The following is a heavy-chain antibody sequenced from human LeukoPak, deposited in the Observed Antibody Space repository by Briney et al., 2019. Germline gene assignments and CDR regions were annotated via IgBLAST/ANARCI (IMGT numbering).Heavy chain of an antibody. D-gene: IGHD1-26*01. Sequence: GGSLRLSCVASGFTFSSYEMNWVRQAPGKGLEWLSYITSSDSTIYYADSVKGRFTISRDNAKNSLYLQMNSLRAEDTAVYYCARDPRSYWYFDYWGQGTLVTVSS. J-gene: IGHJ4*02. CDR1: GFTFSSYE. CDR3: ARDPRSYWYFDY. CDR2: ITSSDSTI. V-gene: IGHV3-48*03.